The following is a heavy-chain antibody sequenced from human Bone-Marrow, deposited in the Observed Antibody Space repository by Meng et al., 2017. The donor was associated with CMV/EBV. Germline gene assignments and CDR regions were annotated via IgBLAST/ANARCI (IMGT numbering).Heavy chain of an antibody. J-gene: IGHJ4*02. V-gene: IGHV3-30*02. D-gene: IGHD4-23*01. CDR1: GFTISSYG. CDR2: IRYDGSNK. Sequence: LSLTCAASGFTISSYGMHWVRQAPGKGLEWVAFIRYDGSNKYYADSVKGRFTISRDNSKNTLYLQMNSLRAEDTAVYYCAKARSVVTPYYFDYWGQGTLVTVSS. CDR3: AKARSVVTPYYFDY.